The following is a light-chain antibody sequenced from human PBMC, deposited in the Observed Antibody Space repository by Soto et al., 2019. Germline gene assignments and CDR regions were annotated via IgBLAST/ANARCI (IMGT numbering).Light chain of an antibody. CDR1: QSVTTR. CDR2: GAS. CDR3: QQYGGSPIT. Sequence: IVLTQSPSTLSLSPGERLTLSCRASQSVTTRLAWYQHKPGQAPTLLMSGASNRASGVPVRFSGSGSGTDFTLTITRLEPEDFALYYCQQYGGSPITFGLGTRLEIK. V-gene: IGKV3-20*01. J-gene: IGKJ5*01.